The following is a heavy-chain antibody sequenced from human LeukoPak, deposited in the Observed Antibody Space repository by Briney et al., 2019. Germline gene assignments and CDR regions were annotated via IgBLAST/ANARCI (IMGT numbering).Heavy chain of an antibody. V-gene: IGHV4-30-2*01. CDR3: ARHRDYGDNNFDY. CDR1: GGSISSGGYS. CDR2: IYHSGST. D-gene: IGHD4-17*01. Sequence: PSETLSLTCAVSGGSISSGGYSWSWIRQPPGKGLEWIGYIYHSGSTYYNPSLKSRVTISVDTSKNQFSLKLTSVTAADTAVYYCARHRDYGDNNFDYWGQGTLVTVSS. J-gene: IGHJ4*02.